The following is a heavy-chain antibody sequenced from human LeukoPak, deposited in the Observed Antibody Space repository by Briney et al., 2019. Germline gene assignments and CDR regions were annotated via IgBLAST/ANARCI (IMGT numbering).Heavy chain of an antibody. D-gene: IGHD6-19*01. J-gene: IGHJ4*02. CDR1: GGTFSSYA. V-gene: IGHV1-69*13. CDR3: ASFSSGFDGDDY. Sequence: GASVKVSCKASGGTFSSYAISWVRQAPGQGLEWMGGIIPIFGTANYAQKFQGRVTITADESTSTAYMELSSLRSEDTAVYYCASFSSGFDGDDYWGQGTLVTVSS. CDR2: IIPIFGTA.